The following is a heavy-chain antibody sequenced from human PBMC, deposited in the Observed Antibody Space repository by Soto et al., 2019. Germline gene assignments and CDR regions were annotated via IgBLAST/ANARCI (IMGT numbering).Heavy chain of an antibody. Sequence: QAHLVQSGPEVKKPGASVKVSCKGSGYIFTSYGIAWVRQAPGQGLEWMGWISAHIGKTEYAQKFQGRVTVTRDTSTSTAYLELRSLRSDDTALYYCARGRYGDYWGQGALVTVSS. V-gene: IGHV1-18*01. CDR3: ARGRYGDY. CDR2: ISAHIGKT. CDR1: GYIFTSYG. D-gene: IGHD4-17*01. J-gene: IGHJ4*02.